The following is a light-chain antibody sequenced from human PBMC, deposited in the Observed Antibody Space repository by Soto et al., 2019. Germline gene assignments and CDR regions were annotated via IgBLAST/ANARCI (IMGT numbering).Light chain of an antibody. CDR3: QQANTFPYI. V-gene: IGKV1-12*01. CDR1: QGISSW. Sequence: DIQMTQSPTSASAFVGDRVTITCRASQGISSWLAWYQQRPGKAPRLLIYAASSLQRGVPSRFSGSGSGTDFTLTITSLQPEDFATYYCQQANTFPYIFGQGTKLEIK. CDR2: AAS. J-gene: IGKJ2*01.